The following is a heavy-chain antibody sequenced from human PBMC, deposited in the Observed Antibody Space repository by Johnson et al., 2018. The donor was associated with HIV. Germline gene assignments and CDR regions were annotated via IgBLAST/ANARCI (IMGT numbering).Heavy chain of an antibody. Sequence: VQLVESGGGLIQPGGSLRLSCAASGFTVSSNYMNWVRQAPGKGLEWVSVLFSGGTTYYGDSVKGRFTISRDNSKNTLYLQMNSLRADDTAAYYCARACRDGYTCDVYDIWGQGTMVTVSS. CDR3: ARACRDGYTCDVYDI. CDR1: GFTVSSNY. J-gene: IGHJ3*02. CDR2: LFSGGTT. D-gene: IGHD5-24*01. V-gene: IGHV3-66*01.